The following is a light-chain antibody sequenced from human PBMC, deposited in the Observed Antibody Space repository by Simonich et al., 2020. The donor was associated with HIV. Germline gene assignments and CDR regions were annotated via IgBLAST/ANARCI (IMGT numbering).Light chain of an antibody. Sequence: EIVMTQSPATLSVSPGERATLSCRASQSVSSNLAWYPQKPGQAPRLLIYDASNRATGIPARFSGSGSGTDFTLTISSLEPEDFAVYYCQQRSNWYTFGQGTKLEIK. CDR3: QQRSNWYT. CDR1: QSVSSN. J-gene: IGKJ2*01. V-gene: IGKV3-11*01. CDR2: DAS.